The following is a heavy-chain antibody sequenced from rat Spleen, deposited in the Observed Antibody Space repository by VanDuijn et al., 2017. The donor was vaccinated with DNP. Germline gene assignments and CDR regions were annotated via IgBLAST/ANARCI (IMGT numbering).Heavy chain of an antibody. Sequence: EVHLVESGGGLVQPGRSLKLSCVASGFTFSKYGMAWVRQAPTKGLEWVASISTSGEYAHYRDSVKGRFTISRDNAKDTQYLQMDSLRSEDTATYYCAKDAFDYWGQGVMVTVSS. V-gene: IGHV5S13*01. CDR2: ISTSGEYA. CDR3: AKDAFDY. J-gene: IGHJ2*01. CDR1: GFTFSKYG.